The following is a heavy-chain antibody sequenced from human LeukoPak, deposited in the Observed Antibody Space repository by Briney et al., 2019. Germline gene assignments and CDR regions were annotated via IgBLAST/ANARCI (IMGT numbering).Heavy chain of an antibody. Sequence: ASVKVSCKASGGTFSSYAISWVRQAPGQGLEWMGGIIPIFGTANYAQKFQGRVTITTDESTSTAYMELSSLRSEDTAVYYCARGPNRTGYQYYYYYMDVWGKGTTVTVSS. CDR2: IIPIFGTA. J-gene: IGHJ6*03. CDR1: GGTFSSYA. V-gene: IGHV1-69*05. CDR3: ARGPNRTGYQYYYYYMDV. D-gene: IGHD3/OR15-3a*01.